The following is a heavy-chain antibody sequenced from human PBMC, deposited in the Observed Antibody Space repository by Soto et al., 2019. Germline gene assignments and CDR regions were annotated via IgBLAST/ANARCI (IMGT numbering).Heavy chain of an antibody. CDR1: GFSFSSYG. J-gene: IGHJ4*02. Sequence: GGSLRLSCAASGFSFSSYGMHWVRQAPGKGLEWVAMISYDGTDEYYADSVKGRFIISRDNSKNTLYLQMNSLRAEDTAVYYCAKELHTSSGWSQVIYWGQGTLVTVSS. D-gene: IGHD6-19*01. V-gene: IGHV3-30*18. CDR2: ISYDGTDE. CDR3: AKELHTSSGWSQVIY.